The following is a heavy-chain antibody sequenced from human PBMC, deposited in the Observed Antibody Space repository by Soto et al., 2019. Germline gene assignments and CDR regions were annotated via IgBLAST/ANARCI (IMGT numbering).Heavy chain of an antibody. CDR1: GGSFSGYY. J-gene: IGHJ6*03. CDR3: ARGLFLWFGKLSRRGGYYYYMDV. V-gene: IGHV4-34*01. CDR2: INDSGST. D-gene: IGHD3-10*01. Sequence: QVQLQQWGAGLLKPSETLSLTCAVYGGSFSGYYWSWIRQTPGKGLEWIGEINDSGSTNNTPSLKSRVTILVDTPKNQFSLKLSSVTAADTAVYYCARGLFLWFGKLSRRGGYYYYMDVWGKGTTVTVSS.